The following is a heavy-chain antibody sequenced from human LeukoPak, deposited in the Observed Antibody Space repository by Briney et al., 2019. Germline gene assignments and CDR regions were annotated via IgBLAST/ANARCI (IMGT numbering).Heavy chain of an antibody. CDR1: GFTVSSNS. J-gene: IGHJ4*02. V-gene: IGHV3-53*01. CDR2: IYSDNT. D-gene: IGHD3-10*01. Sequence: GGSLRLSCTVSGFTVSSNSMSWVRQAPGKGLEWVSFIYSDNTHYSDSVKGRFTISRDNSKNTLYLQMNSLRAEDTAVYYCTTDPPIDITVIGEWGQGTLVTVSS. CDR3: TTDPPIDITVIGE.